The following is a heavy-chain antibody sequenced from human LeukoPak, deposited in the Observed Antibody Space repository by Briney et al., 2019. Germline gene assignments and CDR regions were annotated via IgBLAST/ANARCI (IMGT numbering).Heavy chain of an antibody. D-gene: IGHD3-22*01. CDR2: IYDSGST. Sequence: SETLSLTCTVSGGSISSYYWSWIRQPPGKGLEWIGYIYDSGSTNYNPSLKSRVTISVDTSKNQFSLKPSSVTAADTAVFYCASFTTADAFDIWGQGTMVTVSS. CDR3: ASFTTADAFDI. CDR1: GGSISSYY. J-gene: IGHJ3*02. V-gene: IGHV4-59*01.